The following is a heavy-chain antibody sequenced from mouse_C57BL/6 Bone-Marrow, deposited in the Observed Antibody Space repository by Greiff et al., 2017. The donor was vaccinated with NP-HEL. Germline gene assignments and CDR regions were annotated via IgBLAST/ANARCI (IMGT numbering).Heavy chain of an antibody. CDR1: GYTFTSYW. J-gene: IGHJ2*01. V-gene: IGHV1-55*01. D-gene: IGHD1-1*01. CDR2: IYPGSGST. Sequence: QVQLQQPGAELVKPGASVKMSCKASGYTFTSYWITWVKQRPGQGLEWIGDIYPGSGSTNYNEKFKSKATLTVDTSSSTAYMQLSSLTSEDSAVYYCARSGGSSLYFDYWGQGTTFTVSS. CDR3: ARSGGSSLYFDY.